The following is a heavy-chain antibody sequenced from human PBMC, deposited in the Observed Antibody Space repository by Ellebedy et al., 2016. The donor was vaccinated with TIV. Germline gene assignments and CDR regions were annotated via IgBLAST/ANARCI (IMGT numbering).Heavy chain of an antibody. D-gene: IGHD3-22*01. CDR1: GGSISRYY. CDR3: ARGLRYYYDSSGYYSLKFDY. Sequence: SETLSLAXTVSGGSISRYYWSWIRQPPGKGLEWIGEINHSGSTNYNPSLKSRVTISVDTSKNQFSLKLSSVTAADTAVYYCARGLRYYYDSSGYYSLKFDYWGQGTLVTVSS. CDR2: INHSGST. V-gene: IGHV4-34*01. J-gene: IGHJ4*02.